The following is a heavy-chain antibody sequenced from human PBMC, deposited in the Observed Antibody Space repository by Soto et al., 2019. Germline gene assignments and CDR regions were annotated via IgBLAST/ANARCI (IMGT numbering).Heavy chain of an antibody. CDR1: VFTFSSYT. D-gene: IGHD3-9*01. J-gene: IGHJ3*01. Sequence: PWWPLRLSFTVSVFTFSSYTMNWCRQAPGKGLEWISYITSTSNTIYYAASMKGRFTISRDDAQNALSLQMNSLRDDDTAVYYCARGEYYNSMTGYYRGAFDVWGRGTMVTVSS. CDR2: ITSTSNTI. CDR3: ARGEYYNSMTGYYRGAFDV. V-gene: IGHV3-48*02.